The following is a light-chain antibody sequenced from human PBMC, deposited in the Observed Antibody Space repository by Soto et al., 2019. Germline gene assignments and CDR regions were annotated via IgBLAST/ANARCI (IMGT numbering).Light chain of an antibody. CDR1: QSVSDNSNNKNY. J-gene: IGKJ2*01. CDR2: WAS. V-gene: IGKV4-1*01. CDR3: QQYYRTPYT. Sequence: DIVMTQSLNSLAVSLGERATINCKSSQSVSDNSNNKNYLSWYQQKPGQPPKLLIYWASTRESGVSDRFSGSGSGTDFTLSISRLQAEDVAVYYCQQYYRTPYTFGQGTNLEIK.